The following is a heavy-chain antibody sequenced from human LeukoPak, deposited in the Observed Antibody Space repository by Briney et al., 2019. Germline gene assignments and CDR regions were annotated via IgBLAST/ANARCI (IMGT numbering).Heavy chain of an antibody. CDR3: ARIHPGDY. CDR2: ISGSAGST. J-gene: IGHJ4*02. CDR1: GITVSTYV. V-gene: IGHV3-23*01. Sequence: GGSLRLSCTVSGITVSTYVMSWVRQAPGKGLEWVSGISGSAGSTNYADSVKGRFTISRDNSKNTMYLQMNSLRAEDTAVYFCARIHPGDYWGQGTLVTVSS.